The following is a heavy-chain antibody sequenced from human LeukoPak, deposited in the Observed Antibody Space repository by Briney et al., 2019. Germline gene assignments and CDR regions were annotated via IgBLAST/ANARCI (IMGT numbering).Heavy chain of an antibody. CDR1: VFSFSSYA. CDR3: AKAGGGNCFSSLDF. D-gene: IGHD2-15*01. V-gene: IGHV3-23*01. CDR2: ICGSGTNT. J-gene: IGHJ4*02. Sequence: GGSLRLSCAASVFSFSSYAVSWVREAPGRGLEWVSAICGSGTNTYYAESVKGGFTISRDNSKNTLDLQMNSLRAEDTAVYNCAKAGGGNCFSSLDFWGQGTLVTVSS.